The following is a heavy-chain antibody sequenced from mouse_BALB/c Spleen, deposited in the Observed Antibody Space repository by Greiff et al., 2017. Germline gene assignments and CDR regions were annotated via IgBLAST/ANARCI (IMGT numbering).Heavy chain of an antibody. CDR1: GYTFPDYA. CDR2: ISTYYGDA. J-gene: IGHJ3*01. Sequence: QVPLQQSGAELVRPGVSVKISCKGSGYTFPDYAMHWVKQSHAKSLEWIGVISTYYGDASYNQKFKGKATMTVDKSSSTAYMELARLTSEDSAIYYCAREIYYGNYGFAYWGQGTLVTVSA. CDR3: AREIYYGNYGFAY. D-gene: IGHD2-1*01. V-gene: IGHV1S137*01.